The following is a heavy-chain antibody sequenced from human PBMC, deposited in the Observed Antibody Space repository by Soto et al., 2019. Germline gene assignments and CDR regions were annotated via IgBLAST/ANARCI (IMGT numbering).Heavy chain of an antibody. CDR2: IRSKVNSYAT. CDR1: GFTFSGSA. D-gene: IGHD6-19*01. CDR3: TRGSSGWPD. J-gene: IGHJ4*02. V-gene: IGHV3-73*01. Sequence: PGGSLRLSCAASGFTFSGSAMHWVRQTSGKGLEWVGRIRSKVNSYATTYAASVKGRFTISRDDSKNTAYLQMNSLKTEDTAVYYCTRGSSGWPDWGQGTLVTVSS.